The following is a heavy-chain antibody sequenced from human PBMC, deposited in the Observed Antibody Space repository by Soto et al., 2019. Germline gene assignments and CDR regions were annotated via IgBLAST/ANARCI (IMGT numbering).Heavy chain of an antibody. D-gene: IGHD6-13*01. Sequence: PGGSLRLSCAASGFTFSDYAMTWVRQAPGKGLEWVSGISSSGGNTYYADSVKGRFTITRDNSKSTLSLQMDSLRAEDTAVYYYAKNGASSKTWYMWYYALDVWGQGTTVTVSS. CDR2: ISSSGGNT. CDR1: GFTFSDYA. V-gene: IGHV3-23*01. J-gene: IGHJ6*02. CDR3: AKNGASSKTWYMWYYALDV.